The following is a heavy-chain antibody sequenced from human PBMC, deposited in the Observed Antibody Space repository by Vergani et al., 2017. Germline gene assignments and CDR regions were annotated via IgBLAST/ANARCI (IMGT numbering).Heavy chain of an antibody. CDR1: GFTFIMHA. CDR2: LSASDRRT. D-gene: IGHD6-19*01. Sequence: EVQLLESGGDLVQPGGSLRLSCAASGFTFIMHAMSWVRQAPGKGLEWVSTLSASDRRTHYADSVKGRFTISRDNSKNPLLLHMNSLRPEDTAVYYCAKVGRSEVAGTFGAFDIWGQGTMVTVSS. CDR3: AKVGRSEVAGTFGAFDI. J-gene: IGHJ3*02. V-gene: IGHV3-23*01.